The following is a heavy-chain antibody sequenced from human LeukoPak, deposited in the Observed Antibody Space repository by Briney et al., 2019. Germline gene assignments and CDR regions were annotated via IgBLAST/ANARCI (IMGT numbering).Heavy chain of an antibody. J-gene: IGHJ4*02. Sequence: GGSLRLSCAASGFTFSSYWMSWVRQAPRKGLEWVANIKQDGSEKYYVDSVKGRFTISRDNAKNSLYLQMNSLRAEDTAVYYCARDWRYYYGSGSYLNYWGQGTLVTVSS. CDR3: ARDWRYYYGSGSYLNY. D-gene: IGHD3-10*01. V-gene: IGHV3-7*01. CDR2: IKQDGSEK. CDR1: GFTFSSYW.